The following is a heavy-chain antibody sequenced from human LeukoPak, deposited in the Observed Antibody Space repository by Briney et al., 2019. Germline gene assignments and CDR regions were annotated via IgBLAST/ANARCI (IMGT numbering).Heavy chain of an antibody. CDR2: ISFSVNTK. CDR3: AKPRGLGIVGAHFDY. Sequence: GGSLRLSCAASGFTFSDYSMNWVRQAPGKGLEWVSYISFSVNTKYYGDSVKGRFTISRDNAKNSLYLHMDSLRAEDTAVYYCAKPRGLGIVGAHFDYWGQGTLVTVSS. V-gene: IGHV3-48*04. D-gene: IGHD1-26*01. CDR1: GFTFSDYS. J-gene: IGHJ4*02.